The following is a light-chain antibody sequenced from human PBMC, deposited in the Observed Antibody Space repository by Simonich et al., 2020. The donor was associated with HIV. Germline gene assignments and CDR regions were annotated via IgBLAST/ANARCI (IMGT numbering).Light chain of an antibody. J-gene: IGLJ3*02. V-gene: IGLV2-23*01. CDR1: NGDVGRYNL. CDR3: CSYAGSTTWV. Sequence: QSALTQPAPVSGSPGQSIPISSTGTNGDVGRYNLSPWYQHHPGKAPKLMIYEDNKRPSGVSNRFAGSKSGNTASLTISGLQAEDEADYYCCSYAGSTTWVFGGGTKLTVL. CDR2: EDN.